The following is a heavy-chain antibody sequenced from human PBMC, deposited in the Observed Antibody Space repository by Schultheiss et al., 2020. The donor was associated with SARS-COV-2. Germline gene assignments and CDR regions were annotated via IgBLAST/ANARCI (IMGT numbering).Heavy chain of an antibody. CDR2: IYHSGST. J-gene: IGHJ6*02. CDR1: GGSISSGGYY. V-gene: IGHV4-61*08. CDR3: ARECYSYGMDV. Sequence: SETLSLTCTVSGGSISSGGYYWSWIRQPPGKGLEWIGEIYHSGSTNYNPSLKSRVTISVDTSKNQFSLKLSSVTAADTAVYYCARECYSYGMDVWGQGTTVTVSS.